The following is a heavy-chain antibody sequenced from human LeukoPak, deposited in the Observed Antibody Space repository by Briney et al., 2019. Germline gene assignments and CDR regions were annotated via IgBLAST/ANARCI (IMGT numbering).Heavy chain of an antibody. CDR1: GFTVSNKY. CDR2: IYSGGDT. CDR3: ARGRTDDYGDYFDY. D-gene: IGHD4-17*01. V-gene: IGHV3-66*01. Sequence: GWSLRLSCAASGFTVSNKYMSWVRQAPGKGLEWVSVIYSGGDTYYADSVKGRFTISRDNSKNTLYLQMNSLRAEDTAVYYCARGRTDDYGDYFDYWGQGTLVTVSS. J-gene: IGHJ4*02.